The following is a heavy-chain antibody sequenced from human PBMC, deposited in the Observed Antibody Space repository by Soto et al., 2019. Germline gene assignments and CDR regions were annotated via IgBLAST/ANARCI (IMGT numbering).Heavy chain of an antibody. CDR3: ARGGGYSFLAY. CDR2: ISYTGTT. Sequence: QVQLQESGPGLVKPSETLSLTCTVSGGPIGSYHWSWIRQPPGKGLEWIGYISYTGTTTYNPSLKSRITISIDTSKNHLSLKLSSVTAADTAFYYCARGGGYSFLAYWGRGTLVTVSS. D-gene: IGHD5-18*01. CDR1: GGPIGSYH. J-gene: IGHJ4*02. V-gene: IGHV4-59*01.